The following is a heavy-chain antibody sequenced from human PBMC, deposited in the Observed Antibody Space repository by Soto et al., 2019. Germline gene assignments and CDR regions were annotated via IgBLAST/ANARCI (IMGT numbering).Heavy chain of an antibody. CDR2: INHSGST. CDR3: ARDKITSLFDY. J-gene: IGHJ4*02. CDR1: GGSFSGYY. D-gene: IGHD3-10*01. Sequence: QVQLQQWGAGLLKPSETLSLTCAVYGGSFSGYYWTWIRQPPGTGLEWIGEINHSGSTNYNPSLKSRVTTSVHTSKNQFPLKLTSVTAADTAVYYCARDKITSLFDYWGQGTLVTVSS. V-gene: IGHV4-34*01.